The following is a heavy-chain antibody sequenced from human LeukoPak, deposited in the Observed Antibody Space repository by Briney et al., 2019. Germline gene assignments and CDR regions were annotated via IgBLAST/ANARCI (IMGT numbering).Heavy chain of an antibody. CDR1: GFTVSSNY. CDR2: IYSGGST. J-gene: IGHJ4*02. CDR3: AKDGRAIWFGESHFDY. Sequence: GGSLRLSCAASGFTVSSNYMSWVRQAPGKGLEWVSVIYSGGSTYYADSVKGRFTISRDNSKNTLYLQMNSLRAEDTAVYYCAKDGRAIWFGESHFDYWGQGTLVTVSS. D-gene: IGHD3-10*01. V-gene: IGHV3-53*01.